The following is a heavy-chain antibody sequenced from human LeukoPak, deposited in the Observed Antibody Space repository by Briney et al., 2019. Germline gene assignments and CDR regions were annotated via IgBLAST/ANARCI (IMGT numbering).Heavy chain of an antibody. CDR1: GFTFSHYG. J-gene: IGHJ1*01. V-gene: IGHV3-33*06. CDR3: AKDAQRGFDSSNSLQN. D-gene: IGHD4-11*01. CDR2: IWSDGSDK. Sequence: HPGGSLRLSCAASGFTFSHYGMHWVRQTPGAGLEWVAVIWSDGSDKYYAKSVKGRFTISRDNSKNSLFLQMNSLRAEDTAVYYCAKDAQRGFDSSNSLQNWGQGILVTVSS.